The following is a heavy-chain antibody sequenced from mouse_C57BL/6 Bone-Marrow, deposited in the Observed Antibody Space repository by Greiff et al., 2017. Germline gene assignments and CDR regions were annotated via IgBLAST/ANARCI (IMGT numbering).Heavy chain of an antibody. Sequence: QVQLQQSGAELVRPGTSVKVSCKASGYAFTNYLIEWVKQRPGQGLEWIGVINPGSGGTNYNEKFKGKATLTADKSSSTAYMQLSSLTSEDSAVYFYARSGPFVRITTVPHYYAMDYWGQGTSVTVSS. CDR2: INPGSGGT. CDR3: ARSGPFVRITTVPHYYAMDY. J-gene: IGHJ4*01. D-gene: IGHD1-1*01. V-gene: IGHV1-54*01. CDR1: GYAFTNYL.